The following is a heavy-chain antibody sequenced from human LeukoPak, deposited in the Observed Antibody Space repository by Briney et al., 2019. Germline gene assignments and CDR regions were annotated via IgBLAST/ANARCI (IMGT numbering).Heavy chain of an antibody. D-gene: IGHD6-19*01. CDR1: GFTFSSYW. Sequence: GGSLRLSCAASGFTFSSYWMHWVRQAPGKGLLWVSRINSDGSSTSYADSVKGRFTISRDNAKNSLYLQMNSLRAEDTALYYCAKDLDAAIAVAGTWGQGTLVTVSS. V-gene: IGHV3-74*01. J-gene: IGHJ5*02. CDR2: INSDGSST. CDR3: AKDLDAAIAVAGT.